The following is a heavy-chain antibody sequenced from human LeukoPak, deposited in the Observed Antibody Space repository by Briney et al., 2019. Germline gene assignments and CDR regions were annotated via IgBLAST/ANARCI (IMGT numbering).Heavy chain of an antibody. CDR2: ISSSGSTI. J-gene: IGHJ4*02. CDR3: AKDRSPKVSGLTKFDY. V-gene: IGHV3-48*03. CDR1: GFTFSSYE. D-gene: IGHD3-10*01. Sequence: PGGSLRLSCAASGFTFSSYEMNWVRQAPGKGLEWVSYISSSGSTIYYADSVKGRFTISRDNSKNTVYVQMSSLTTEDSAVYYCAKDRSPKVSGLTKFDYWGQGTLVTVSS.